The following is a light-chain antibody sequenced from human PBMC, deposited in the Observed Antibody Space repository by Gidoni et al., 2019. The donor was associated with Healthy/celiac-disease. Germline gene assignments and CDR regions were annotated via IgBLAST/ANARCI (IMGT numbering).Light chain of an antibody. J-gene: IGLJ2*01. Sequence: SYDLTQPPSVSVSPGQTARITCSGDALPKQYAYWYQQKPGQAPVLVIYKDSERPSGIPERFSGSSSGTTVTLTISGVQAEDEADYYCQSADSSGLVVFGGGTKLTVL. CDR2: KDS. V-gene: IGLV3-25*03. CDR3: QSADSSGLVV. CDR1: ALPKQY.